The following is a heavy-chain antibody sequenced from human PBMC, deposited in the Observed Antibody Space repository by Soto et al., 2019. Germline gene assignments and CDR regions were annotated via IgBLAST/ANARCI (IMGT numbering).Heavy chain of an antibody. V-gene: IGHV1-46*01. J-gene: IGHJ6*02. D-gene: IGHD6-13*01. CDR2: INPSGGST. Sequence: GASVKVSCKASGYTFTSYYMHWVRQAPGQGLEWMGIINPSGGSTSYAQKFQGRVTMTRDTSTSTVYMELSSLRSEDTAVYYCARDGIAATLKDLYYYYYGMDVSGQGTTVTVSS. CDR1: GYTFTSYY. CDR3: ARDGIAATLKDLYYYYYGMDV.